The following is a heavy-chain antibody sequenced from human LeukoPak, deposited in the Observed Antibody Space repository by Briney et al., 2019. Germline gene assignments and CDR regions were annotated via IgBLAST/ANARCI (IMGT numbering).Heavy chain of an antibody. V-gene: IGHV3-23*01. Sequence: PGGSLRLSCAASGFTFSSYAMIWARQAPGKGLEWVSTISGSGGTTYSADSVKGRFTISRDNSKNTLYLQMNNLRVEDTAVYYCAKEKTSSFTWFGPWGQGTLVTVSS. J-gene: IGHJ5*02. CDR2: ISGSGGTT. CDR3: AKEKTSSFTWFGP. CDR1: GFTFSSYA. D-gene: IGHD6-6*01.